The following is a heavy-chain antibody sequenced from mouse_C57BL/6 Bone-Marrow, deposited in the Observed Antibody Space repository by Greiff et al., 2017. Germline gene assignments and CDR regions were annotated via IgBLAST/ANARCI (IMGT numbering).Heavy chain of an antibody. V-gene: IGHV1-64*01. CDR1: GYTFTSYW. CDR2: INPNYGTT. J-gene: IGHJ1*03. D-gene: IGHD2-5*01. Sequence: QVQLQQPGAELVKPGASVKLSCKASGYTFTSYWMHWVKQRPGQGLEWIGVINPNYGTTSYNQKFKGKATLTVDQSSSTAYMQLNSLTSEDSAVYYCARSGYYSNYDWYFDVWGTGTTVTVAS. CDR3: ARSGYYSNYDWYFDV.